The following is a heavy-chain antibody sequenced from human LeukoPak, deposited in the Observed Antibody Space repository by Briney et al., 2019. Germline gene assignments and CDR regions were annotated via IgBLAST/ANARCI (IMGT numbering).Heavy chain of an antibody. J-gene: IGHJ6*02. V-gene: IGHV3-7*01. Sequence: GGSLRLSCAASGFTFSSYWMSWVRQAAWKRLECVANIKQDGSEKYYVDSVKGRFTISRDNAKNSLYLQMNSLRAEDTAVYYCARDSAYYYGSGSYSVYYYYYYGMDVWGQGTTVTVSS. D-gene: IGHD3-10*01. CDR1: GFTFSSYW. CDR3: ARDSAYYYGSGSYSVYYYYYYGMDV. CDR2: IKQDGSEK.